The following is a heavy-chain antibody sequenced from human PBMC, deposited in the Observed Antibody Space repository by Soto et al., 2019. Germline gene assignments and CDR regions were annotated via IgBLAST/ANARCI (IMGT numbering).Heavy chain of an antibody. CDR1: GYTSTSYA. CDR3: ASGPPRGYSYGYVASWFDP. J-gene: IGHJ5*02. CDR2: INAGNGNT. Sequence: QVRLVQSGAEVKKPGASVKVSCKASGYTSTSYAMHWVRQAPGQSLEWMGWINAGNGNTKYSQKFQGRVTITRDTSASTAYMELSSLRYEDTAVYYCASGPPRGYSYGYVASWFDPWGQGTLVTVSS. D-gene: IGHD5-18*01. V-gene: IGHV1-3*01.